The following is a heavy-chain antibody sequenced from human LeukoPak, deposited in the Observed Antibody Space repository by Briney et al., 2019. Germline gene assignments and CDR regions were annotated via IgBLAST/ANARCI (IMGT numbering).Heavy chain of an antibody. V-gene: IGHV4-4*07. J-gene: IGHJ6*03. CDR1: GGSISSYY. CDR3: ARASRGSSSYYYYYYMDV. Sequence: SETLSLTCTVSGGSISSYYWSWIRQPAGKGLEWIGRIYTSGSTNYNPSLKGRVTMSVDTSKNQFSLKLSSVTAADTAVYYCARASRGSSSYYYYYYMDVWGKGTTVTVSS. CDR2: IYTSGST. D-gene: IGHD6-13*01.